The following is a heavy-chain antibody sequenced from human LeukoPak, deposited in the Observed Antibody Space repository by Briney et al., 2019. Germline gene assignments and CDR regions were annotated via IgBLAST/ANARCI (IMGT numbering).Heavy chain of an antibody. CDR2: INHSGST. CDR1: GGSFNSYY. Sequence: PSETLSLTCAVYGGSFNSYYCSWIRQPPGKGLEWIGEINHSGSTNYNPSLKSRVTTSVDTSKNQFSLKLSSVTAADTAVYYCARMTAGGSDIWGRGTMVTVPS. D-gene: IGHD2-8*02. J-gene: IGHJ3*02. V-gene: IGHV4-34*01. CDR3: ARMTAGGSDI.